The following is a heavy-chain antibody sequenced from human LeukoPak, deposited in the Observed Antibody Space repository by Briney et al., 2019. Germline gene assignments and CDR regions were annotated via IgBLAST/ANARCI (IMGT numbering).Heavy chain of an antibody. CDR1: GYTFIDYF. V-gene: IGHV1-2*06. Sequence: ASVKVSCKTSGYTFIDYFIHWVRQAPGQGLEWMGRLNPNNGYTFYTEEFQGRVTMTRDTSISTAYMELGRLTSDDTALYYCARDLSSTANWEFDYWGQGTLVTVSS. J-gene: IGHJ4*02. CDR3: ARDLSSTANWEFDY. CDR2: LNPNNGYT. D-gene: IGHD7-27*01.